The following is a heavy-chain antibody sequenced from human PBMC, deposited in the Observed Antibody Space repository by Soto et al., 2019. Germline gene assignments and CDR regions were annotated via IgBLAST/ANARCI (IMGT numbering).Heavy chain of an antibody. V-gene: IGHV4-31*03. D-gene: IGHD3-9*01. CDR3: ARGLLRYFDWLVTQEPRHNWFDP. CDR2: IYYSGST. Sequence: SETLSLTCTVSGGSISSGGYYWSWIRQHPGKGLEWIGYIYYSGSTYYNPSLKSRVTISVDTSKNQFSLKLSSVTAADTAVYYCARGLLRYFDWLVTQEPRHNWFDPWGQGTLVTVSS. CDR1: GGSISSGGYY. J-gene: IGHJ5*02.